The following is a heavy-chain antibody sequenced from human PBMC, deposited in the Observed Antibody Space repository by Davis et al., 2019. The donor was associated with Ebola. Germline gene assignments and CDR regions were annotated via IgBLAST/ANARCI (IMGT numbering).Heavy chain of an antibody. CDR1: GFTFSAYT. CDR2: ISSSGSTI. V-gene: IGHV3-48*04. J-gene: IGHJ4*02. D-gene: IGHD3-3*01. CDR3: ATGTDDFWSGYFDY. Sequence: GESLKISCAASGFTFSAYTIHWVRQAPGKGLEWVSYISSSGSTIYYADSVKGRFTISRDNAKNSLYLQMNSLRAEDTAVYYCATGTDDFWSGYFDYWGQGTLVTVSS.